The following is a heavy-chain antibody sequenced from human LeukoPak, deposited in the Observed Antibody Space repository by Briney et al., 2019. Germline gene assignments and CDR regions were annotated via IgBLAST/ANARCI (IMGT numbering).Heavy chain of an antibody. V-gene: IGHV3-23*01. Sequence: GGSLRLSCAASGFTFSSYAMSWVRQAPGKGLEWVSAISGSGGSTYYADSVKGRFTISRDNSKNTLYLQMDSLRAEDTAVYYCAKDKSGFGDWDYWGQGTLVTVSS. CDR2: ISGSGGST. J-gene: IGHJ4*02. CDR1: GFTFSSYA. D-gene: IGHD3-10*01. CDR3: AKDKSGFGDWDY.